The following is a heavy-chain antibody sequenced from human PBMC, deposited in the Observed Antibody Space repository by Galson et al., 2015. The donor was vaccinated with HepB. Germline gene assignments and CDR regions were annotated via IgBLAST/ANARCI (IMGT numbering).Heavy chain of an antibody. Sequence: SLRLSCAASGFTFSNAWMSWVRQVPGKGLEWVGRIKSKTDGGTTDYAAPVKGRFTISRDDSKNTLYLQMNSLKTEDTAVYYCTTDPTGEQWPPDYWGQGTLVTVSS. J-gene: IGHJ4*02. CDR1: GFTFSNAW. CDR2: IKSKTDGGTT. CDR3: TTDPTGEQWPPDY. D-gene: IGHD6-19*01. V-gene: IGHV3-15*01.